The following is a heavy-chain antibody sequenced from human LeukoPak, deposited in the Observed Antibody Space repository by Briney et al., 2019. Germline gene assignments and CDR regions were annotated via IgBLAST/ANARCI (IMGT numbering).Heavy chain of an antibody. Sequence: GGSLRLSCAASGFTFSTYAMSWVRQAAGKGLEWVSLISGSGGGTYYADSVKGRFTISRDNSKNTLYLQMNSLKTEDTAVYYCATDYLDGNEYFQHWGQGTLVTVSS. D-gene: IGHD5-24*01. V-gene: IGHV3-23*01. CDR3: ATDYLDGNEYFQH. CDR2: ISGSGGGT. CDR1: GFTFSTYA. J-gene: IGHJ1*01.